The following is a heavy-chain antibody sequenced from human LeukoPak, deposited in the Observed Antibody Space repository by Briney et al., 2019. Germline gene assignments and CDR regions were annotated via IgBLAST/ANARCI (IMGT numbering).Heavy chain of an antibody. CDR1: GGSISSGSYY. Sequence: SQTLSLTCTVSGGSISSGSYYWSWIRQPAGKGLEWIGRIYTSGSINYNPSLKSRVTISVDTSKNQFSLKLSSVTAADTAVYYCAREDRWGYCSSTSCTPDAFDIWGQGTMVTVSS. CDR3: AREDRWGYCSSTSCTPDAFDI. CDR2: IYTSGSI. D-gene: IGHD2-2*01. J-gene: IGHJ3*02. V-gene: IGHV4-61*02.